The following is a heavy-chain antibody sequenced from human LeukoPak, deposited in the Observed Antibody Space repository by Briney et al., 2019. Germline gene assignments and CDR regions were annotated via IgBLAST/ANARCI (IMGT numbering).Heavy chain of an antibody. D-gene: IGHD6-13*01. CDR2: ISYDGSNK. J-gene: IGHJ5*02. CDR1: GFTVSSTY. Sequence: SGGSLRLSCAASGFTVSSTYMSWVRRAPGKGLEWVAVISYDGSNKYYADSVKGRFTISRDNSKNTLYLQMNSLRAEDTAVYYCAKDPVWRQLVENWFDPWGQGTLVTVSS. V-gene: IGHV3-30*18. CDR3: AKDPVWRQLVENWFDP.